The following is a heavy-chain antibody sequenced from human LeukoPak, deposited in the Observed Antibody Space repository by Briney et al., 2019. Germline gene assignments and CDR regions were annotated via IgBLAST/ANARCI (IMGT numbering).Heavy chain of an antibody. J-gene: IGHJ4*02. Sequence: PGGSLRLSYAASGFTFSSYWMHWVRQAPGKGLVWVSRINSDGSSTSYADSVKGRFTISRDNAKNTLYLQMNSLRAEDTAVYYCARAGYSSGWYYFDYWGQGTLVTVSS. CDR2: INSDGSST. CDR3: ARAGYSSGWYYFDY. CDR1: GFTFSSYW. D-gene: IGHD6-19*01. V-gene: IGHV3-74*01.